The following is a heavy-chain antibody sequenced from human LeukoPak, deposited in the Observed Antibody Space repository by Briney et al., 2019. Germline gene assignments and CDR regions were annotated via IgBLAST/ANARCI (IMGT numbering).Heavy chain of an antibody. J-gene: IGHJ6*03. Sequence: PGGSLRLSCAASGFIFSDYYMGWIRQAPGKGLEWISYISSTSSVKYYADSVKGRFTISRDNVKNSVYLQVNSLRAEDTALYYCAKGTRIQLRGEPYYYYYYMDGWGKGTTVTVSS. CDR2: ISSTSSVK. V-gene: IGHV3-11*01. D-gene: IGHD5-18*01. CDR1: GFIFSDYY. CDR3: AKGTRIQLRGEPYYYYYYMDG.